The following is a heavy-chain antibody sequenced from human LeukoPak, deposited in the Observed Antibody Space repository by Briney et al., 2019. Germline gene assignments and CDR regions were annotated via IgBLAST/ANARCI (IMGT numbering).Heavy chain of an antibody. J-gene: IGHJ6*03. V-gene: IGHV3-21*01. CDR2: ISSSSSYI. CDR3: AGGKNQYSSSWYDYYYYYMDV. CDR1: GFTFSSYS. D-gene: IGHD6-13*01. Sequence: PGGSLRLSCAASGFTFSSYSMNWVRQAPGKGLEWVSSISSSSSYIYYADSVKGRFTISRDNAKNSLYLQMNSLRAEDTAVYYCAGGKNQYSSSWYDYYYYYMDVWGKGTTVTVSS.